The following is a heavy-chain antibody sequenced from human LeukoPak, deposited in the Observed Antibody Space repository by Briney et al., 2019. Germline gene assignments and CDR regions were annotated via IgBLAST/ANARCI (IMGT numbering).Heavy chain of an antibody. J-gene: IGHJ6*02. D-gene: IGHD3-9*01. V-gene: IGHV1-69*04. CDR2: IIPILGIA. CDR1: GGTFSSYA. Sequence: PVKVSCKASGGTFSSYAISWVRQAPGQGLEWMGRIIPILGIANYAQKFQGRVTITADKSTSTAYMELSSLRSEDTAVYYCASPMRYDILTGYHGMDVWGQGTTVTVSS. CDR3: ASPMRYDILTGYHGMDV.